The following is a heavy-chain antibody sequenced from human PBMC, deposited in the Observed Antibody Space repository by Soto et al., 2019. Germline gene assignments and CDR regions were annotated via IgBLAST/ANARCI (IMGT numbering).Heavy chain of an antibody. CDR3: AKDMAGTVAPPYGDFDY. J-gene: IGHJ4*02. CDR1: GFTFSSYG. Sequence: GGSLRLSCAASGFTFSSYGMHWVRQAPGKGLEWVAVISYDGSNKYYADSVKGRFTISRDNSKNTLYLQMNSLRAEDTAVYYCAKDMAGTVAPPYGDFDYWGQGTLVTVSS. D-gene: IGHD6-19*01. CDR2: ISYDGSNK. V-gene: IGHV3-30*18.